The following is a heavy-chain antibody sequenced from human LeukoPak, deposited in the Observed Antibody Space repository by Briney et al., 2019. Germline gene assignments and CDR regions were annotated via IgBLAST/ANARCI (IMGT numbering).Heavy chain of an antibody. V-gene: IGHV4-59*01. CDR2: IYYSRST. CDR1: GVSISSYY. CDR3: ARGSPGSYYNSDY. Sequence: SETLSLTCTVSGVSISSYYWSWIRQPPGKGLEWIGYIYYSRSTNYNPSLKSRVTISVNTSKNQFSLKLSSVTAADTAVYYCARGSPGSYYNSDYWGQGTLVTVSS. D-gene: IGHD3-10*01. J-gene: IGHJ4*02.